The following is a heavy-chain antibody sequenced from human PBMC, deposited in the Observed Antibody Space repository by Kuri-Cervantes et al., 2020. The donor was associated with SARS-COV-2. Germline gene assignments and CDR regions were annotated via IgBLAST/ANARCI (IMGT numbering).Heavy chain of an antibody. V-gene: IGHV3-64*02. CDR1: GFTFSSYA. CDR3: ARDPPSYYYMDV. Sequence: LSLTCAASGFTFSSYAMHWVRQAPGKGLEYVSAISSNGGSTYYADSVKGRFTISRDNSKNTLYLQMGSLRAEDMAVYYCARDPPSYYYMDVWGKGTTVTVSS. J-gene: IGHJ6*03. CDR2: ISSNGGST.